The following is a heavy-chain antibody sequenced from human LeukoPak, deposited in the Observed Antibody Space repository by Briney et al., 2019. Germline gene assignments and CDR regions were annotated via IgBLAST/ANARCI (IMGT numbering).Heavy chain of an antibody. J-gene: IGHJ4*02. V-gene: IGHV3-23*01. CDR2: VSSNGAKT. CDR1: XFTFSSYA. D-gene: IGHD3-3*01. CDR3: AKDHYWSIDY. Sequence: GSLRLXXAASXFTFSSYAITWVRQAPGKGLEWVSAVSSNGAKTYYADSVKGRFTISRDIAKNTLYLQMNSLRAEDTGVYYCAKDHYWSIDYWGRGTLVTVSS.